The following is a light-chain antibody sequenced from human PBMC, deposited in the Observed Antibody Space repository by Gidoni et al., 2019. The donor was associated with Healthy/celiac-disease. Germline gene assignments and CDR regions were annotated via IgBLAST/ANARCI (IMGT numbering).Light chain of an antibody. J-gene: IGKJ4*01. CDR3: QQRSNWPLT. Sequence: IVLTQSPATLSLSPGERATLSCRASQSVSSYLAWYQQKPGQAPRLLIYDASNRATGIPARFSGSGSRTDFTLTISSLEPEDFAGYYCQQRSNWPLTFGGGTKVEIK. V-gene: IGKV3-11*01. CDR2: DAS. CDR1: QSVSSY.